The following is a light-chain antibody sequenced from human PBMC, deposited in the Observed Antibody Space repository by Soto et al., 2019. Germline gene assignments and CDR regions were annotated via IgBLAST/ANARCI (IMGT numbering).Light chain of an antibody. Sequence: QPVLNSRASVSGSPGQSITIPLPGTSSDVGGYTSVSWYQRHPGKAPRLMIYDVSNRPSGVSNRFSGSKSGNTASLTISGLQAEDEADYYCSTYTSXSTLDGFGTGTKVT. V-gene: IGLV2-14*01. CDR1: SSDVGGYTS. CDR3: STYTSXSTLDG. J-gene: IGLJ1*01. CDR2: DVS.